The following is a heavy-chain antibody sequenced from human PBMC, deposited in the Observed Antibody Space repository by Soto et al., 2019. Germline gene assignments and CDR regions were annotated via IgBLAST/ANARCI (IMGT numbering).Heavy chain of an antibody. J-gene: IGHJ4*02. CDR2: ISGRGGST. CDR1: GFTFSSYA. CDR3: AKHRYDFWSGYFDY. Sequence: EVQLLESGGGLVQPGGSLRLSCAASGFTFSSYAMSWVRQAPGKGLAWVSAISGRGGSTYYADSVKGRFTISSVNSKNALYQQMNGLRAGDTAVFYCAKHRYDFWSGYFDYWGQGTLVTLSP. V-gene: IGHV3-23*01. D-gene: IGHD3-3*01.